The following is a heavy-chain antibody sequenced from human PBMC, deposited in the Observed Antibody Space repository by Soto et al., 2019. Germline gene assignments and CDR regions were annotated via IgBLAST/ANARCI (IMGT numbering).Heavy chain of an antibody. CDR1: GFTFSNYA. J-gene: IGHJ4*02. CDR2: ITTNGDNT. V-gene: IGHV3-64D*06. CDR3: VKPPGYYSDCAPYYSV. D-gene: IGHD3-22*01. Sequence: PGGSLRLSCSASGFTFSNYAIHWVRQAPGKGLEYVSAITTNGDNTYYADSVKGRFAISRDNSRDTLFLQMSSLRAEDTAVYYCVKPPGYYSDCAPYYSVGGQGTVGTASS.